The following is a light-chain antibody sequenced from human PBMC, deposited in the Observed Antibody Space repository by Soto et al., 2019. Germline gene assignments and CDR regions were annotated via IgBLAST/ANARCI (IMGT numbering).Light chain of an antibody. V-gene: IGKV3-15*01. CDR2: GAS. CDR3: QQYNNWP. J-gene: IGKJ4*01. CDR1: QSVSSN. Sequence: EIVMTQSPATLSVSPGERATLSCRASQSVSSNLAWYQQKPGQAPRLLIYGASTRATGIPARFSGSGSGTEFTLTISGLQSEDFAVYYCQQYNNWPFGGGTKVEIK.